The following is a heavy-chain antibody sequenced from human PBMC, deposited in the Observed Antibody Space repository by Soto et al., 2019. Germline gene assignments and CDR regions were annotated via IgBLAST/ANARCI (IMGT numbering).Heavy chain of an antibody. CDR2: IVPSVDTT. Sequence: QVQLVQSGTEVKKPGASVKVSCKASGVTFSRSGFHWVRQAPGQGLEWMGMIVPSVDTTNYAQKFQARVTISADQFTSTVYMELRSLRSEDTAVYYCARCPQPPDTGDPYAVDVWGQGTRVIVSS. J-gene: IGHJ6*02. CDR3: ARCPQPPDTGDPYAVDV. D-gene: IGHD2-8*02. V-gene: IGHV1-69*18. CDR1: GVTFSRSG.